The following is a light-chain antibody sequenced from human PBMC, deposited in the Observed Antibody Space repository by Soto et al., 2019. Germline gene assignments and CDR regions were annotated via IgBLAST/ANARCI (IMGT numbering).Light chain of an antibody. V-gene: IGKV4-1*01. CDR3: QHYYSSPLT. Sequence: DLVLTPSPDSLAVSLGERATINCKSSQSVLSSSNNKNYLAWYQQKPGQPPKVVIYWASTRGSGVPDRFSGSGSGTDFTLTISSLQAEDVAVYYCQHYYSSPLTFGGGTKV. CDR1: QSVLSSSNNKNY. J-gene: IGKJ4*01. CDR2: WAS.